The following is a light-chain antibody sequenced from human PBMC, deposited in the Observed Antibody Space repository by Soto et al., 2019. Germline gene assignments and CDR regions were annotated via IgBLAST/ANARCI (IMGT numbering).Light chain of an antibody. V-gene: IGKV3-15*01. CDR1: QSVSSN. J-gene: IGKJ1*01. CDR3: QQYSSSRT. CDR2: GAS. Sequence: EIVMTQSPATLSVYPGERATLSCRASQSVSSNLAWYQQKPGQAPRLLIYGASTRATDVPARFSGSGSGTEFTLTISSLQSEDFAVYYCQQYSSSRTFGQGTKVDIK.